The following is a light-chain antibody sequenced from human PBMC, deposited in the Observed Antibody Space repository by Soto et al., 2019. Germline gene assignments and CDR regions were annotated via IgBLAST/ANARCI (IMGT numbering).Light chain of an antibody. CDR3: HRFGRSLT. CDR1: QSVSSSY. J-gene: IGKJ4*01. Sequence: EIVLTQSPGTLSLSPGERATLSCRASQSVSSSYLAWYQQKPGQAPRLLIYDASSRATGIPDRFSGSGSGTDFTLTISRLDPEDFAVYYCHRFGRSLTFGGGTKVDVK. V-gene: IGKV3-20*01. CDR2: DAS.